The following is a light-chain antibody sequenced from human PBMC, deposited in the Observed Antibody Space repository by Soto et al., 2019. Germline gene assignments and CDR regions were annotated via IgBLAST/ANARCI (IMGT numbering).Light chain of an antibody. CDR3: HQYNRYLWT. Sequence: DIHMTQSPSTLSASVGDRATITCRASESINNWVAWYQQKPGKAPKLLICSASTLESGVPSRFSGSGSGTEFTLTISSVQPDDFATYYCHQYNRYLWTFGQGTKVEIK. J-gene: IGKJ1*01. CDR2: SAS. CDR1: ESINNW. V-gene: IGKV1-5*01.